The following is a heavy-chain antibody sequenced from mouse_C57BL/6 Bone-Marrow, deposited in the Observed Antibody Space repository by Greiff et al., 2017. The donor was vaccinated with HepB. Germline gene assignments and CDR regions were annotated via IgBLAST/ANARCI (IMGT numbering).Heavy chain of an antibody. V-gene: IGHV5-6*01. Sequence: EVKVVESGGDLVKPGGSLKLSCAASGFTFSSYGMSWVRQTPDKRLEWVATISSGGSYTYYPDSVKGRFTISRDNAKNTLYLQMSSLKSEDTAMYYCARPQLLPFAYWGQGTLGTVSA. CDR3: ARPQLLPFAY. CDR1: GFTFSSYG. D-gene: IGHD1-1*01. CDR2: ISSGGSYT. J-gene: IGHJ3*01.